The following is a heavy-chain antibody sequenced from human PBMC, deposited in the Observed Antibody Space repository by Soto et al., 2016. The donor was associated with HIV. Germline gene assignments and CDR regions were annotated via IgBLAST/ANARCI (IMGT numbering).Heavy chain of an antibody. V-gene: IGHV4-34*01. Sequence: QVQLQQWGAGLLKPSETLSLTCAVYGGSFSAYYWNWIRQPPGKGLEWIGEINHSGSIKYNPPLQSRVIISADTSKNQFSLKLSSVTAADTAVYYCARREWELDAFDIWGQGTMVTVSS. CDR2: INHSGSI. J-gene: IGHJ3*02. CDR3: ARREWELDAFDI. CDR1: GGSFSAYY. D-gene: IGHD1-26*01.